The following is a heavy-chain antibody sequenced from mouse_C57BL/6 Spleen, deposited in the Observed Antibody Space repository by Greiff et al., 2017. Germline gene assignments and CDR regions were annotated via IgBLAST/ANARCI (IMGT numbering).Heavy chain of an antibody. J-gene: IGHJ1*03. CDR1: GYAFSSSW. Sequence: VMLVESGPELVKPGASVKISCKASGYAFSSSWMNWVKQRPGKGLEWIGRIYPGDGDTNYNGKFKGKATLTADKSSSTAYMQLSSLTSEDSAVYFCASGSSYWYFDVWGTGTTVTVSS. CDR2: IYPGDGDT. D-gene: IGHD1-1*01. V-gene: IGHV1-82*01. CDR3: ASGSSYWYFDV.